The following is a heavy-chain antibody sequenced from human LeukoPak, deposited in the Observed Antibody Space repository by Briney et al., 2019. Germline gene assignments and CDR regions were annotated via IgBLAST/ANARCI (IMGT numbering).Heavy chain of an antibody. D-gene: IGHD2/OR15-2a*01. CDR3: ARWMRYCSSTTCYYYYMDV. CDR2: ISAYNDNT. Sequence: APVKVSCKASGYTFSSYDITWVRQAPGQGLEWMGWISAYNDNTEYAQKFQGRVTMTTDASTSTAYMELRSLRSDDTAVYYCARWMRYCSSTTCYYYYMDVWGIGTTVTVSS. CDR1: GYTFSSYD. V-gene: IGHV1-18*01. J-gene: IGHJ6*03.